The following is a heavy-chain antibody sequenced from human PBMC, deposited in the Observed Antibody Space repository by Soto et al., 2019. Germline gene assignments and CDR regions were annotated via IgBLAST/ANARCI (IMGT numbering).Heavy chain of an antibody. Sequence: QVQLQESGPGLVKPSETLSLTCTVSGGSVSSGSYYWSWIRQPPGKGLEWIGYIYYSGSTNYNPPLKSRVPISVDTSKSQFSLKLSSVTAADTAVYYCARGLRDSSSSEGYYYYGMDVWGQGTTVTVSS. J-gene: IGHJ6*02. CDR3: ARGLRDSSSSEGYYYYGMDV. D-gene: IGHD6-6*01. CDR2: IYYSGST. CDR1: GGSVSSGSYY. V-gene: IGHV4-61*01.